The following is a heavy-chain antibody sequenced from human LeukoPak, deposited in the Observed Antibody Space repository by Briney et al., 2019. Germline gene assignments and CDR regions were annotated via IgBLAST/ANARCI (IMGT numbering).Heavy chain of an antibody. D-gene: IGHD5-12*01. V-gene: IGHV4-34*01. Sequence: GSLRLSCAASGLTFSSHWMHWIRQPPGKGLEWIGEINHSGSTNYNPSLKSRVTISVDTSKNQFSLKLSSVTAADTAVYYCARFSGYDYRGNDYWGQGTLVTVSS. CDR2: INHSGST. J-gene: IGHJ4*02. CDR1: GLTFSSHW. CDR3: ARFSGYDYRGNDY.